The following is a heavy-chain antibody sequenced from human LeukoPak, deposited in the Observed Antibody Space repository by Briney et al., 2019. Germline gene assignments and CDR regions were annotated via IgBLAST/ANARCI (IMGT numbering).Heavy chain of an antibody. Sequence: SETLSLTCTVSGGSLSSYFWSWIRQPPGKGLEWIGYIHDSATSNYNPSLKSRVTISLDPSKNQFSLKLSSVTAADTAVYYCARSRGGYGDYGSWFDPWGQGTLVTVSS. CDR2: IHDSATS. V-gene: IGHV4-59*01. CDR3: ARSRGGYGDYGSWFDP. CDR1: GGSLSSYF. D-gene: IGHD4-17*01. J-gene: IGHJ5*02.